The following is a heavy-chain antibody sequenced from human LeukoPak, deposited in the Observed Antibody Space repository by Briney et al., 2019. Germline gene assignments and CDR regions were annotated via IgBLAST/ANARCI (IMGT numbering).Heavy chain of an antibody. Sequence: ASVKVSCKASGYTFTGYYMHWVRQAPGQGLEWMGWINPNSGGTNYAQKFQGRVTMTRDTSISTAYMELSRLRSDDTAVYYCARVPILPEEEPPTAGMDVWGQGTTVTVSS. V-gene: IGHV1-2*02. D-gene: IGHD1-14*01. CDR2: INPNSGGT. J-gene: IGHJ6*02. CDR3: ARVPILPEEEPPTAGMDV. CDR1: GYTFTGYY.